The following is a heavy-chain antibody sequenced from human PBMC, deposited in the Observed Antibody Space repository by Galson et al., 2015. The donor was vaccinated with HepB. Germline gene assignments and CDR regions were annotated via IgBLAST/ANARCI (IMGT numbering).Heavy chain of an antibody. J-gene: IGHJ3*02. Sequence: SLRLSCAASGFTFDEYAMYWVRQAPGKGLEWVSGINWNSGRIGYADSVKGRFTISRDNAKNSLYLQMNSLRAEDTALYYCAKDMATVSIGDAFDIWGQGTMVTVSS. CDR3: AKDMATVSIGDAFDI. V-gene: IGHV3-9*01. D-gene: IGHD5-12*01. CDR1: GFTFDEYA. CDR2: INWNSGRI.